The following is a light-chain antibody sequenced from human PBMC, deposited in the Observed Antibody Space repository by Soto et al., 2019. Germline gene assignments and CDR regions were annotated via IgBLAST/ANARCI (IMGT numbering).Light chain of an antibody. V-gene: IGLV1-44*01. CDR3: AAWDDSLNGPWV. CDR1: SSNIGSNT. Sequence: QSVLTQPPSASVTPGQRVTISCSGSSSNIGSNTVNWYQQLPGTAPKHLIYSNNQRTSVVPDRFSGSKSGTSASLAISGLQSEEEAAYYCAAWDDSLNGPWVFGGGTKLTVL. CDR2: SNN. J-gene: IGLJ3*02.